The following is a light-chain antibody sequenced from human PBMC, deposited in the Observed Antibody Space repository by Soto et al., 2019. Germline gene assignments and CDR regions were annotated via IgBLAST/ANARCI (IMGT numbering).Light chain of an antibody. J-gene: IGKJ1*01. V-gene: IGKV4-1*01. Sequence: DIVMTQSPDSLVVSLGERVTINCKSSQSVLYSSNNKNYLAWYQQKAGQPPKLLIYWASTRESGVPDRFRGSGSGTDFTLTISSLQAEDVAVYYCQQYYSTPRTFGQGTKVEIK. CDR1: QSVLYSSNNKNY. CDR3: QQYYSTPRT. CDR2: WAS.